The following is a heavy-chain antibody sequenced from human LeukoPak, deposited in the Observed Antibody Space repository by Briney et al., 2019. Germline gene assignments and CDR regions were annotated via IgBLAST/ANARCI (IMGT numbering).Heavy chain of an antibody. J-gene: IGHJ6*02. CDR2: ISAYNGNT. V-gene: IGHV1-18*01. Sequence: ASVKVSCKASGYTFTSYGISWVRQAPGQGLEWMGWISAYNGNTNYAQKLQGRVTMITDTSTSTAYMELRCLRSDDTAVYYCARDGKFYYGSGTYYYYYGMDVWGQGTTVTVSS. D-gene: IGHD3-10*01. CDR1: GYTFTSYG. CDR3: ARDGKFYYGSGTYYYYYGMDV.